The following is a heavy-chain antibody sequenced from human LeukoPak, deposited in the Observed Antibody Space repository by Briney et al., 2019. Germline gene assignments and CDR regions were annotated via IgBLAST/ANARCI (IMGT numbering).Heavy chain of an antibody. CDR3: ARGGDTSGYYYFEYFHH. CDR1: DYSISSGYY. J-gene: IGHJ1*01. CDR2: IYHSGST. Sequence: PSETLSLTCTVSDYSISSGYYWGWIRQPPGKGLEWIGSIYHSGSTYYNPSLKSRVTISVDTSKNQFSLKLRSVTAADTAVYYCARGGDTSGYYYFEYFHHWGQGTLVTVSS. D-gene: IGHD3-22*01. V-gene: IGHV4-38-2*02.